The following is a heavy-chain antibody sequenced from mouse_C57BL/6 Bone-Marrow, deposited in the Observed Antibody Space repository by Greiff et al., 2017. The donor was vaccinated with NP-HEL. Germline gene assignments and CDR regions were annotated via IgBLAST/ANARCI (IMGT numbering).Heavy chain of an antibody. V-gene: IGHV5-4*01. CDR2: ISDGGSYT. CDR3: ARGHYDYDRAFAY. CDR1: GFTFSSYA. J-gene: IGHJ3*01. Sequence: EVQLVESGGGLVKPGGSLKLSCAASGFTFSSYAMSWVRQTPEKRLEWVATISDGGSYTYYPDNVKGRFTISRDNAKNNLYLQMSHLKSEDTAMYYCARGHYDYDRAFAYWGQGTLVTVSA. D-gene: IGHD2-4*01.